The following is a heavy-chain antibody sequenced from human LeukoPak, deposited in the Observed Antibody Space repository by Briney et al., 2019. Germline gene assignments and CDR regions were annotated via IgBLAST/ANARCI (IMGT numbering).Heavy chain of an antibody. V-gene: IGHV4-4*02. D-gene: IGHD2-2*01. J-gene: IGHJ5*02. Sequence: SATLSLTCAVFGLSIISSNWWTWVPQPPGKGLGWIGEMYHSGRTNYNPSPKSRVTISVDKSKNQFSLKLSSLTAADTAVYYCASRDIVVVPAAIDPWGQGTLVTVSS. CDR1: GLSIISSNW. CDR2: MYHSGRT. CDR3: ASRDIVVVPAAIDP.